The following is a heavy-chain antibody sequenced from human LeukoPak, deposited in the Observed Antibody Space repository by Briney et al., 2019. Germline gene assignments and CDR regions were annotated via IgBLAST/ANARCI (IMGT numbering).Heavy chain of an antibody. CDR1: GGSISSSNW. Sequence: PSGTLSLTCAVSGGSISSSNWWSWVRQPPGKGLEWIGSIYHSGSTYYNPSLKSRVTISVDTSKNQFSLKLSSVTAADTAVYYCARGQRGGVTMVRGLYWGQGTLVTVSS. CDR2: IYHSGST. J-gene: IGHJ4*02. CDR3: ARGQRGGVTMVRGLY. D-gene: IGHD3-10*01. V-gene: IGHV4-4*02.